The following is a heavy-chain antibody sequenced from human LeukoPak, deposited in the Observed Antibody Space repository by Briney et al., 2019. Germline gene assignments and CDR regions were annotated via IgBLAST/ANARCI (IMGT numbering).Heavy chain of an antibody. CDR1: GFTFSNYA. CDR2: ISGSGTTT. V-gene: IGHV3-23*01. D-gene: IGHD1-26*01. CDR3: TKEGNYYGTDY. J-gene: IGHJ4*02. Sequence: GGSLRLSCAASGFTFSNYALSWVRQAPGNGLEWVSAISGSGTTTYYADSVKGRFTISRDSSKNTLHLQMNRLRAEDTAVYYCTKEGNYYGTDYWGQGTLVTVSS.